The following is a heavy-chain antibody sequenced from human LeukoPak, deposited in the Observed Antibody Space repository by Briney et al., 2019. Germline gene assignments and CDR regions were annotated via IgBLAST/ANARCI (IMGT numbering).Heavy chain of an antibody. Sequence: NPSETLSLTCTVSGGSISSYYWSWIRQPPGKGLEWIGYIYYSGSTNYNPSLESRVTISVDTSKNQFSLKLSSVTAADTAVYYCARGADYGAPGDYGMDVWGQGTTVTVSS. D-gene: IGHD4-17*01. CDR3: ARGADYGAPGDYGMDV. V-gene: IGHV4-59*01. CDR2: IYYSGST. CDR1: GGSISSYY. J-gene: IGHJ6*02.